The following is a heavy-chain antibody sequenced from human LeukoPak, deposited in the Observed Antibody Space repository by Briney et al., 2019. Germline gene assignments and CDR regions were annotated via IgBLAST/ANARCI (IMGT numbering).Heavy chain of an antibody. CDR1: GGSFSGYY. J-gene: IGHJ4*02. V-gene: IGHV4-34*01. D-gene: IGHD6-19*01. Sequence: NPSETLSLTCAVYGGSFSGYYWSWIRQPPGKGLEWIGEINHSGSTNYNPSLKSRVTISVDTSKNQFSLKLSSVTAADTAVYYCAANEDRIAVAGTGGATRFDYWGQGTLVTVSP. CDR2: INHSGST. CDR3: AANEDRIAVAGTGGATRFDY.